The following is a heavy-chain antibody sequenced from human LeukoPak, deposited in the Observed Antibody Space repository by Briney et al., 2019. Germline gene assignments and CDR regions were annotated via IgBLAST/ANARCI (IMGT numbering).Heavy chain of an antibody. V-gene: IGHV4-59*01. CDR1: GGSISSYY. Sequence: PSETLSLTCTVSGGSISSYYWSWIRQPPGKGLEWIGYIYYSGSTNYNPSLKSRVTISVDTSKNQFSLKLSPVTAADTAVYYCARENLDAFDIWGQGTMVTVSS. CDR3: ARENLDAFDI. J-gene: IGHJ3*02. CDR2: IYYSGST.